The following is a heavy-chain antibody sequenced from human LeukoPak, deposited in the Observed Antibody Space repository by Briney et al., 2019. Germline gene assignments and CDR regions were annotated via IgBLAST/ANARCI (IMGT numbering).Heavy chain of an antibody. CDR3: ARALFSGYYANWFDP. J-gene: IGHJ5*02. V-gene: IGHV1-18*01. CDR1: GGTFSSYA. CDR2: ISAYNGNT. D-gene: IGHD3-3*01. Sequence: GAPVKVSCKASGGTFSSYAISWVRQAPGQGLEWMGWISAYNGNTNYVQKLQGRVTMTTDTSTSTAYMELRSLRSDDTAVYYCARALFSGYYANWFDPWGQGTLVTVSS.